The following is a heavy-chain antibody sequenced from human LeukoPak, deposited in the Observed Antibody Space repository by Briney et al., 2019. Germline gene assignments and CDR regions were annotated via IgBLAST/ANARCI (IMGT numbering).Heavy chain of an antibody. Sequence: ASVKVSCKASGYTFTSYGISWVRQAPGQGFEWMGWISAYNGNTNYAQKLQGRVTMTTDTSTSTAYMELRSLRSDDTAVYYCARVPAATPKGYIDYWGQGTLVTVSS. CDR1: GYTFTSYG. J-gene: IGHJ4*02. D-gene: IGHD2-2*01. V-gene: IGHV1-18*01. CDR3: ARVPAATPKGYIDY. CDR2: ISAYNGNT.